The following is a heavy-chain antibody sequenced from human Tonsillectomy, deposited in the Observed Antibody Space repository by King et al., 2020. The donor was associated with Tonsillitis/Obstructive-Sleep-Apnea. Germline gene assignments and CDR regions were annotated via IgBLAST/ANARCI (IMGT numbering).Heavy chain of an antibody. J-gene: IGHJ3*02. D-gene: IGHD1-7*01. CDR1: GFIFRTYG. CDR2: IWYDGSNK. CDR3: AREGTGTEGAFDI. V-gene: IGHV3-33*01. Sequence: VQPVESGGGVVQPGRSLRLSCAASGFIFRTYGMHWVRQAPGKGLEWVAVIWYDGSNKYYGDSVKGRFTISRDNSKKTLYLQMNSLRAEDTAVYYCAREGTGTEGAFDIWGQGTMVTVSS.